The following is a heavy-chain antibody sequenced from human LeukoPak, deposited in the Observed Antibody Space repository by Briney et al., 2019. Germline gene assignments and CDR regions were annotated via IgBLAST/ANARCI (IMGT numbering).Heavy chain of an antibody. CDR2: ISYDGSNK. CDR3: ARLYSSGWYRSS. J-gene: IGHJ4*02. D-gene: IGHD6-19*01. Sequence: PGRSLRLSCAASGFTLSSYAMHWVRQAPGKGLEWVAVISYDGSNKYYADSVKGRFTISRDNSKNTLYLQMNSLRAEDTAVYYCARLYSSGWYRSSWGQGTLVTVSS. CDR1: GFTLSSYA. V-gene: IGHV3-30*04.